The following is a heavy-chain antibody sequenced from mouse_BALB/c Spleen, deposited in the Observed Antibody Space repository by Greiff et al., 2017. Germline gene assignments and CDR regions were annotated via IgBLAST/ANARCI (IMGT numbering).Heavy chain of an antibody. D-gene: IGHD1-1*01. J-gene: IGHJ3*01. Sequence: VQLKESGGGLVKPGGSLKLSCAASGFTFSDYYMYWVRQTPEKRLEWVATISDGGSYTYYPDSVKGRFTISRDNAKNNLYLQMSSLKSEDTAMYYCARDMYYGSSYPFAYWGQGTLVTVSA. V-gene: IGHV5-4*02. CDR3: ARDMYYGSSYPFAY. CDR1: GFTFSDYY. CDR2: ISDGGSYT.